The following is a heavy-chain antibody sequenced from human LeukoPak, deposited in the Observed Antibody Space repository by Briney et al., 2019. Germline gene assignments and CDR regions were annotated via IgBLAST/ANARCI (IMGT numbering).Heavy chain of an antibody. Sequence: GGSLRLSCAASGFTFSTYAMSWVRQAPGKGLEWVSSISGSGGNTYYADSVKGRFTISRDNSKNTLYLQMNSLRAEDTAGYYCAKGRNDYGDAALNYWGQGTLVTVSS. J-gene: IGHJ4*02. CDR2: ISGSGGNT. CDR1: GFTFSTYA. V-gene: IGHV3-23*01. CDR3: AKGRNDYGDAALNY. D-gene: IGHD4-17*01.